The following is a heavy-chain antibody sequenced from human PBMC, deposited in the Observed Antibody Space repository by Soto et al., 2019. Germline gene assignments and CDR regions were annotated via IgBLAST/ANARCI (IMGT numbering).Heavy chain of an antibody. CDR2: IWYDGSNI. V-gene: IGHV3-33*01. Sequence: VGPLRLSCAASGFTVSSYGMHWVRQAPGQGLEWVAVIWYDGSNIYYADSVNGRLTISRDNSKNTLYLQMNSLRAEDTAVYYCARDWFYYDSYAFDIWGQGTIVTVSS. CDR3: ARDWFYYDSYAFDI. CDR1: GFTVSSYG. D-gene: IGHD3-22*01. J-gene: IGHJ3*02.